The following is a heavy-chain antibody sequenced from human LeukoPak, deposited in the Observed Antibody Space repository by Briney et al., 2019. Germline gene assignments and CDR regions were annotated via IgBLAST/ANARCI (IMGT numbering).Heavy chain of an antibody. V-gene: IGHV3-30-3*01. D-gene: IGHD5-24*01. CDR3: ARDLVLDGDFQH. CDR1: RFTFSTYA. J-gene: IGHJ1*01. Sequence: GGSLRLSCAASRFTFSTYAMHWVRQAPGKGLEWVAVISYNGSNPYYADSVKGRFTISRDNAKNSLYLQMNSLRAEDTAVYYCARDLVLDGDFQHWGQGTLVTVSS. CDR2: ISYNGSNP.